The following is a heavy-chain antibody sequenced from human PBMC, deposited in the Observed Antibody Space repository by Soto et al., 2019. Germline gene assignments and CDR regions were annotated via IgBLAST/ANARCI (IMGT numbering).Heavy chain of an antibody. J-gene: IGHJ4*02. CDR3: ARDLSGLTPFDY. D-gene: IGHD3-9*01. CDR2: IWYDGSNK. V-gene: IGHV3-33*01. CDR1: GFTFSSYG. Sequence: PGGSLRLSCAASGFTFSSYGMHWVRQAPGKGLEWVAVIWYDGSNKYYADSVKGRFTISRDNSKNTLYLQMNSLRAEDTAVYYCARDLSGLTPFDYWGQGTLVTVSS.